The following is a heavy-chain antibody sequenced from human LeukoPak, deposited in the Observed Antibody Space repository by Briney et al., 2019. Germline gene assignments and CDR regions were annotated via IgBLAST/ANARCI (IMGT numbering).Heavy chain of an antibody. D-gene: IGHD2-2*01. V-gene: IGHV3-7*01. J-gene: IGHJ4*02. CDR1: GFTFSSYY. Sequence: GGSLRLSCAASGFTFSSYYMAWVRQAPGKGLEWVANIQQDGSQKYYLDSVKGRFTISRDNARNSLYLEMNSLRAEDAAVYYCARGYCSSTSCPIDYWGQGTLVTVSS. CDR2: IQQDGSQK. CDR3: ARGYCSSTSCPIDY.